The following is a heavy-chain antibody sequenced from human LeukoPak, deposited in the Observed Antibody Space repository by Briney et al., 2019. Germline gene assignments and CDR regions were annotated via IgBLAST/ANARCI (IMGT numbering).Heavy chain of an antibody. Sequence: SETLSLTCTVSGGSISSSSYYWGWIRQPSGKGLEWIGSIYYSGSTYYNPSLKSRVTISVDTSKNQFSLKLSSVTAADTAVYYCARGRPDPPSIWFDPWGQGTLVTVSS. CDR2: IYYSGST. D-gene: IGHD3-3*02. CDR1: GGSISSSSYY. V-gene: IGHV4-39*07. J-gene: IGHJ5*02. CDR3: ARGRPDPPSIWFDP.